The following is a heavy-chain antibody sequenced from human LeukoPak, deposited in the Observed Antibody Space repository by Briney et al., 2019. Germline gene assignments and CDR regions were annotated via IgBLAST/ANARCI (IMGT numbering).Heavy chain of an antibody. D-gene: IGHD2-2*01. Sequence: SETLSLTCTVSGDSISSDSYYWTWIRQPAGKGLEWIGRIYTSGSTNYNPSLKGRATISLDTSRHQFSLRLSSVTAADTAVYYCARSRYCTTTTCYVGYIDVGGKGTTVTVSS. CDR2: IYTSGST. J-gene: IGHJ6*03. V-gene: IGHV4-61*02. CDR1: GDSISSDSYY. CDR3: ARSRYCTTTTCYVGYIDV.